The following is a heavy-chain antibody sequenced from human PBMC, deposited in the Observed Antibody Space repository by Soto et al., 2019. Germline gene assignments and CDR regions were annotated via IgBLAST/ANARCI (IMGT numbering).Heavy chain of an antibody. Sequence: EVQLVESGGGLVRPGGSLRLSCAASGFTFSTYWMHWVRQVPGKGLEWVSRMKGDESSLGHADFVKGRFTISRDNAKNILYLQMNNLSAEDTALYYCVRGCSPSSCHPFDYWGQGTLVTVSS. CDR2: MKGDESSL. CDR1: GFTFSTYW. CDR3: VRGCSPSSCHPFDY. V-gene: IGHV3-74*01. J-gene: IGHJ4*02. D-gene: IGHD2-15*01.